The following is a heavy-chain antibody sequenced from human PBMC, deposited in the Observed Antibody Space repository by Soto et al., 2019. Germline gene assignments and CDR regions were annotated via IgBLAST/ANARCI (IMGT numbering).Heavy chain of an antibody. J-gene: IGHJ4*02. CDR2: IYHRGSN. CDR3: ARLGYSSAWPDY. D-gene: IGHD6-25*01. Sequence: QVQLQESGPGLVKPSGTLSLTCAVSAGSISDNYWWSWVRQPPGKGLEWIGEIYHRGSNNYNPSLMNGVTLSIDKSTNQFSLRLTSVTAADTAIYYCARLGYSSAWPDYWGQGTLVTVSS. CDR1: AGSISDNYW. V-gene: IGHV4-4*02.